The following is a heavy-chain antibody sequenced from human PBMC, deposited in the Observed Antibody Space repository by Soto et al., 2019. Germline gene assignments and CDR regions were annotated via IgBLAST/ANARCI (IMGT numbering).Heavy chain of an antibody. Sequence: KQSQTLSLTCAISGDSVSSNSAAWNWIRQSPSRGLEWLGRTYYRSKWYNDYAVSVKSRITINPDTSKNQFSLQLNSVTPEDTAVYYCAGGYYDSSGYLHYGMDVWGQGTTVTVSS. CDR3: AGGYYDSSGYLHYGMDV. J-gene: IGHJ6*02. V-gene: IGHV6-1*01. D-gene: IGHD3-22*01. CDR1: GDSVSSNSAA. CDR2: TYYRSKWYN.